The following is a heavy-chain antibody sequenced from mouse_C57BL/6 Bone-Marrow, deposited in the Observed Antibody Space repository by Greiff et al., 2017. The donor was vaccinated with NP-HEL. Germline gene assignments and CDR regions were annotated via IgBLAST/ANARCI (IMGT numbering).Heavy chain of an antibody. Sequence: QVQLQQPGAELVKPGASVKMSCKASGYTFTSYWITWVKQRPGQGLEWIGDIYPGSGSTNYNEKFKSKATLTVDTSSSTAYMQLSSLTAEDAAVYYCARWTVVAGDYWGQGTTLTVSS. J-gene: IGHJ2*01. CDR1: GYTFTSYW. D-gene: IGHD1-1*01. CDR3: ARWTVVAGDY. CDR2: IYPGSGST. V-gene: IGHV1-55*01.